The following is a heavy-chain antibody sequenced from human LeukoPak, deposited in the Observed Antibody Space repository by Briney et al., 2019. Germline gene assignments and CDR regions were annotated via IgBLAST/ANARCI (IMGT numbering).Heavy chain of an antibody. D-gene: IGHD1-26*01. CDR1: GFTFSSYS. Sequence: GGSLRLSCAASGFTFSSYSMNWVRQAPGKGLEWVGRIKSKTDGGTTDYAAPVKGRFTISRDDSKNTLYPQMNSLKTEDTAVYYCTTASGSPAFDPWGQGTLVTVSS. CDR2: IKSKTDGGTT. J-gene: IGHJ5*02. CDR3: TTASGSPAFDP. V-gene: IGHV3-15*01.